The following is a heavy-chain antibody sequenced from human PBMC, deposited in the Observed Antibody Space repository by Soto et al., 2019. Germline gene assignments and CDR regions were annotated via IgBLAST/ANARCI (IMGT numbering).Heavy chain of an antibody. D-gene: IGHD5-18*01. Sequence: ASVKVSCKASGYTFTSYAMHWVRQAPGQRLEWMGWINAGNGNTKYSQKFQGRVTITRDTSASTAYMELSSLRSEDTAVYYCARAQSREYSYGSDWFDPWGQGTLVTVSS. V-gene: IGHV1-3*01. CDR2: INAGNGNT. CDR1: GYTFTSYA. CDR3: ARAQSREYSYGSDWFDP. J-gene: IGHJ5*02.